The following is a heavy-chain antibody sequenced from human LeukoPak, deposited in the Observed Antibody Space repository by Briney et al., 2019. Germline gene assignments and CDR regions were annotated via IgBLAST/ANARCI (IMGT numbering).Heavy chain of an antibody. V-gene: IGHV4-4*07. CDR3: ASSTTPSRAAYSSSWFHFDY. Sequence: PSETLSLTCTVSGGSISVYYWSWIRQPAGKGLEWIGRIYTSGSTNYNPSLKSRVTMSVDTSKNQFSLKLSSVTAADTAVYYCASSTTPSRAAYSSSWFHFDYWGQGTLVTVSS. CDR2: IYTSGST. D-gene: IGHD6-13*01. J-gene: IGHJ4*02. CDR1: GGSISVYY.